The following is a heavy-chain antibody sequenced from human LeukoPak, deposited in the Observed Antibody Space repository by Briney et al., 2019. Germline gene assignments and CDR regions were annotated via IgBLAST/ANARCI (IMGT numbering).Heavy chain of an antibody. D-gene: IGHD3-16*01. V-gene: IGHV5-51*01. CDR2: IYPTDSQT. CDR3: ARWGARFSGNYYFDY. J-gene: IGHJ4*02. Sequence: GESLQISCEASGYSFTTYWIGWVRQMPGKGLEWMGIIYPTDSQTIYSPSLQGQVTISADKSISTAYLQWSSLKASDSGVYYCARWGARFSGNYYFDYWGQGTLVTVSS. CDR1: GYSFTTYW.